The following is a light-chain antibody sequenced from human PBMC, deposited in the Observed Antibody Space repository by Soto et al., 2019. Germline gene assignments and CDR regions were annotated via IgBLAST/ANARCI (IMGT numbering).Light chain of an antibody. V-gene: IGKV3-11*01. CDR3: QQRSNWIT. CDR2: DAS. Sequence: EIVLTQSPATLSLSPGERATLSCRASQSVSSYLAWYQQKPRQAPRLLIYDASNRATGIPARFSGSGSGTDFTLTISSLEPEDFAVYYCQQRSNWITFGQGTRLEIK. CDR1: QSVSSY. J-gene: IGKJ5*01.